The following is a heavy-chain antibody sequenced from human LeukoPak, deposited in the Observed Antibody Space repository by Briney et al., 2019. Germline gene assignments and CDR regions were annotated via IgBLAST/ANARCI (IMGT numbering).Heavy chain of an antibody. D-gene: IGHD2/OR15-2a*01. CDR1: GFTFSDYY. CDR3: AREFLGFHP. Sequence: GGSLRLSCAASGFTFSDYYMNWVRQAPGKGLEWISVIYRGGFTYYSDSVRGRFSISRDNSKNTLYLQMNSLRAEDTALYYCAREFLGFHPWGQGTLVTVSS. V-gene: IGHV3-53*01. CDR2: IYRGGFT. J-gene: IGHJ5*02.